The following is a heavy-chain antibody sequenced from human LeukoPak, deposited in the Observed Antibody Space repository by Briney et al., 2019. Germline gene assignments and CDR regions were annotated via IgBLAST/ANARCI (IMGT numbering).Heavy chain of an antibody. J-gene: IGHJ3*02. D-gene: IGHD3-3*02. Sequence: ASVKVTCKASGYTFTSYYMHWVRQAPGQGLEWMGIINPSGGSTSYAQKFQGRVTITRNTSISTAYMELSSLRSEGTAVYYCARPISGDAFDIWGQGTMVTVSS. CDR2: INPSGGST. CDR1: GYTFTSYY. CDR3: ARPISGDAFDI. V-gene: IGHV1-46*01.